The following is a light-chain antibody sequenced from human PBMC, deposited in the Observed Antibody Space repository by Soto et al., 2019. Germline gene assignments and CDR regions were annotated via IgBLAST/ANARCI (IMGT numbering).Light chain of an antibody. CDR2: GVS. J-gene: IGLJ3*02. CDR3: TSYTRSYARKV. V-gene: IGLV2-14*01. CDR1: SSDVGGYNY. Sequence: QSALTQPASVSGSPGQSIAISCTGTSSDVGGYNYVSWYQQHPGKAPKLIIYGVSNRPSGVSNRFFGSKSGNTASLTISGLQAEDEADYYCTSYTRSYARKVFGGGTKLTVL.